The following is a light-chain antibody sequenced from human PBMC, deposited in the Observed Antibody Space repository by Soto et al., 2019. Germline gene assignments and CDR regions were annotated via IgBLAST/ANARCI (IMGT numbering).Light chain of an antibody. J-gene: IGKJ1*01. CDR2: LGS. CDR1: QSLLHSNGYNY. Sequence: IVMTQSPLSLPVTPGEPASISFRSSQSLLHSNGYNYLDWYLQKPGQSPQLLIYLGSNRASGVPGRISGSGSGTDYTLEISRVEAEDVGVYYCMQALQTPPTFGQGTKVDI. V-gene: IGKV2-28*01. CDR3: MQALQTPPT.